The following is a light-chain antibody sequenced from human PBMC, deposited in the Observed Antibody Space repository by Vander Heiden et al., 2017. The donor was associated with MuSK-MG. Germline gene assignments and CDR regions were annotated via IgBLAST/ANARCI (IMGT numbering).Light chain of an antibody. CDR1: QSVSSSY. J-gene: IGKJ2*01. Sequence: SPGERATLSCRASQSVSSSYLAWYQQRPGQAPRLLIYGASSRATGIPDRFSGSGSGTDFTLTISRLEPEDFAVYYCQQYGSSLYTFGQGTKLEIK. CDR2: GAS. V-gene: IGKV3-20*01. CDR3: QQYGSSLYT.